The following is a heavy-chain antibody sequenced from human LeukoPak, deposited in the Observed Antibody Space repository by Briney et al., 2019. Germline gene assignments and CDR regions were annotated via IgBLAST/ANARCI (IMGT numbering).Heavy chain of an antibody. Sequence: ASVKVSCKASGYTFSDYYIHWVRQAPGQGLEWMGWVSPNSGVTNYAQKFQDRVTMTRDTSISTAYMELSSLTSGDTDVYYCAAGGGDGWYFDLWGRGTLLTVSS. V-gene: IGHV1-2*02. CDR3: AAGGGDGWYFDL. D-gene: IGHD2-21*01. J-gene: IGHJ2*01. CDR1: GYTFSDYY. CDR2: VSPNSGVT.